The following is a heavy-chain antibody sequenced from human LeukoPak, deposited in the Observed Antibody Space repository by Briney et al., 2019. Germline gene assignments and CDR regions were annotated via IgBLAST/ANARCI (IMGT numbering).Heavy chain of an antibody. CDR2: INPNSGGT. CDR3: ASYCSGGSCYFPSFDY. J-gene: IGHJ4*02. V-gene: IGHV1-2*02. D-gene: IGHD2-15*01. Sequence: ASVKVSCKASGYTFTCYYMHWVRQAPGQGLEWMGWINPNSGGTNYAQKFQGRVTMTRDTSISTAYMELSRLRSDDTAVYYCASYCSGGSCYFPSFDYWGQGTLVTVSS. CDR1: GYTFTCYY.